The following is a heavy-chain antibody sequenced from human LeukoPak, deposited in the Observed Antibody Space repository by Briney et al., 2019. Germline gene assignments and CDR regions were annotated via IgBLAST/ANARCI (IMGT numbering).Heavy chain of an antibody. CDR3: ARGKENYYYGMDV. J-gene: IGHJ6*02. Sequence: GGSLRLSCAASGFTVSSNYMSWVRQAPGKGLEWVSVIYSGGSTYYADSVKGRFTISRDKSKNTLYLQMNSLRAEDTAVYYCARGKENYYYGMDVWGQGTTVTVSS. CDR1: GFTVSSNY. CDR2: IYSGGST. V-gene: IGHV3-66*01.